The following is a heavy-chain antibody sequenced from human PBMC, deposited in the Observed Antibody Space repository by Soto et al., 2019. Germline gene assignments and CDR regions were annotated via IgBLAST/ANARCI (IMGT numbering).Heavy chain of an antibody. CDR3: ATQGFGTLHGLVDV. Sequence: SETLSLTCTVSGGSVTSITNHYCSWIRQPPGKGLEWIGYISYSWHTSYNPSLKSRVILSVDTSKNQVSLNLASVTASDTAVYYCATQGFGTLHGLVDVWGQGTTVT. CDR2: ISYSWHT. CDR1: GGSVTSITNHY. J-gene: IGHJ6*02. D-gene: IGHD1-7*01. V-gene: IGHV4-59*08.